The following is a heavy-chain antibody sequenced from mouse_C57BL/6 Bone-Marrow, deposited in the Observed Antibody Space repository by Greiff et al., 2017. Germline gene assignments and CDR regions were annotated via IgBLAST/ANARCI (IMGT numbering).Heavy chain of an antibody. D-gene: IGHD2-10*02. V-gene: IGHV1-69*01. Sequence: QVQLQQPGAELVMPGASVKLSCKASGYTFTSYWMHWVKQRPGQGLEWIGEIDPSDSYTNYNQKFKGKSTLTVDKSSSTAYMQLSSLTSEDSAVYYCARPSNRGFAYWGQGTLVTVSA. CDR3: ARPSNRGFAY. J-gene: IGHJ3*01. CDR1: GYTFTSYW. CDR2: IDPSDSYT.